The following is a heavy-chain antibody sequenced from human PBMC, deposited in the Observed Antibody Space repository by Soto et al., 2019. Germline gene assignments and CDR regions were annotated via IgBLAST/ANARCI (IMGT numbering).Heavy chain of an antibody. CDR3: SRPRAESSNNWFDP. CDR1: GFTFSGSP. V-gene: IGHV3-73*01. Sequence: GGSLRLSCAASGFTFSGSPMHWVRQASGKGLEWLGRIRSKANSYATTYAASVKGRFTISRDDSKSTVYLQMNSLKTEDTAVYYCSRPRAESSNNWFDPWGQGAQVTVSS. CDR2: IRSKANSYAT. D-gene: IGHD6-13*01. J-gene: IGHJ5*02.